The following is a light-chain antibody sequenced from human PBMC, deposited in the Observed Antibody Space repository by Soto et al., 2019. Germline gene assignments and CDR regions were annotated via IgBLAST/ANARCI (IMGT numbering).Light chain of an antibody. V-gene: IGKV1-17*01. CDR1: QGIGNK. CDR2: GAS. Sequence: SPATLSVAPGERVTLSCRATQGIGNKLGWYQQKPGQAPKRLIYGASTMQTGVPSRFSGSGSGTEFTLTIISLQPEDFAAYYCLQHNSYPRTFGRGTKVDIK. J-gene: IGKJ4*01. CDR3: LQHNSYPRT.